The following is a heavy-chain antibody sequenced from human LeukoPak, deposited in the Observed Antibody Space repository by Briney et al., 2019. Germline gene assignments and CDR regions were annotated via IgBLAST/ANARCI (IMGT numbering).Heavy chain of an antibody. CDR2: TNRRGDIT. V-gene: IGHV3-20*04. Sequence: GGSLRLSCAASGYTFGDYGMSWVRQVPGKGLEWVSGTNRRGDITGYADFVKGRFTISRDNSDRTVYQQMNSLRTEDTAVYYCAKGLHSSSWNDPFDIWGQGTMVTASS. CDR3: AKGLHSSSWNDPFDI. CDR1: GYTFGDYG. D-gene: IGHD6-13*01. J-gene: IGHJ3*02.